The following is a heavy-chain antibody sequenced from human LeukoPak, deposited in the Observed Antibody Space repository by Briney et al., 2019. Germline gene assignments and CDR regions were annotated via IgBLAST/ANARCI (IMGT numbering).Heavy chain of an antibody. Sequence: PGVSLRLSCAASGFIFGDYWMSWVRLGPGKGLEWVASIQPDGGFAHYLDSVKGRFTISRDNVKSSLSLQMSSLRAEDTGVYYCARLFGGVTTFDYWGQGALVTVSS. CDR1: GFIFGDYW. J-gene: IGHJ4*02. CDR3: ARLFGGVTTFDY. CDR2: IQPDGGFA. V-gene: IGHV3-7*01. D-gene: IGHD3-10*01.